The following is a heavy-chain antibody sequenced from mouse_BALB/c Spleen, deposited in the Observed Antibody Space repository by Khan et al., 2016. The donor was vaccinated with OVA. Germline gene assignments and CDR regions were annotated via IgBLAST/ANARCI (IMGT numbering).Heavy chain of an antibody. CDR3: ARSKYLARY. D-gene: IGHD3-3*01. CDR1: GYSLTRYG. J-gene: IGHJ2*01. CDR2: IWAGGST. V-gene: IGHV2-9*02. Sequence: QVQLQQSGPGLVAPSQSLSITCTVYGYSLTRYGVHWVRQPPGKGLEWLGLIWAGGSTNYNRALMSRLSISIDNSKSLVFLRMNSLQTDDTAVYYCARSKYLARYWGQGTTLTVSS.